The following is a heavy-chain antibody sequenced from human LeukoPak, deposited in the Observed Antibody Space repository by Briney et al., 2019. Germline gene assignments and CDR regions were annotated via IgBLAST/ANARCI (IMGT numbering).Heavy chain of an antibody. CDR2: IIPIFGTA. Sequence: SVKVSCKASGGTSSSYAISWVRQAPGQGLEWMGRIIPIFGTANYAQEFQGRVTITTDESTSTAYMELSSLRSEDTAVYYCGVSHTTDFDYWGQGTLVTVSS. CDR1: GGTSSSYA. J-gene: IGHJ4*02. V-gene: IGHV1-69*05. CDR3: GVSHTTDFDY. D-gene: IGHD1-1*01.